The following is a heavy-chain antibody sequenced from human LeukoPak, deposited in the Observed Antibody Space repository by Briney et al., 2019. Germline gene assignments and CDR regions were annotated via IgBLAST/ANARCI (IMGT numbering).Heavy chain of an antibody. D-gene: IGHD1-26*01. CDR3: ARGGIVGARGDAFDI. V-gene: IGHV4-34*01. CDR2: INHSGST. CDR1: GGSFSGYY. Sequence: SETLSLTCAVYGGSFSGYYWSWIRQPPGKGLEWIGEINHSGSTNYNPSLKSRVTISVDTSKNQFSLKLSSVTAADTAVYYCARGGIVGARGDAFDIWGQGTMVTVSS. J-gene: IGHJ3*02.